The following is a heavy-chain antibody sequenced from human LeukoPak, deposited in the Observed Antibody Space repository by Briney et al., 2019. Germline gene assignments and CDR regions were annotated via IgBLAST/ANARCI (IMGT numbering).Heavy chain of an antibody. CDR2: IYYSGST. Sequence: SETLSLTCTVSGCSISSSSYYWGWIRQTPGKGLVSRGSIYYSGSTYYNPSLKSRVTISVDTSKNQFSLKLSSVTAADTAVYYCARDGDDALTYPYAFDIWGQGTMVTVSS. CDR3: ARDGDDALTYPYAFDI. CDR1: GCSISSSSYY. J-gene: IGHJ3*02. D-gene: IGHD4/OR15-4a*01. V-gene: IGHV4-39*07.